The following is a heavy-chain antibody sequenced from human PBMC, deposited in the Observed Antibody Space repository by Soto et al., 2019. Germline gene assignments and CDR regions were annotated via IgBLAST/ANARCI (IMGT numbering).Heavy chain of an antibody. J-gene: IGHJ3*02. Sequence: KPSETLSLTCTVSGGSISSYYWSWIRQPPGKGLEWIGYIYYSGSTNYNPSLKSRVTISVDTSKNQFSLKLSSVTAADTAVYYCARVSVRTGDAFDIWGQGTMVTVSS. CDR3: ARVSVRTGDAFDI. CDR1: GGSISSYY. V-gene: IGHV4-59*01. CDR2: IYYSGST.